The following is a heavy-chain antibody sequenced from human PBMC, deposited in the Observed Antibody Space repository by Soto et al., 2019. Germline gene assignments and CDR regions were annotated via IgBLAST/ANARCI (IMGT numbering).Heavy chain of an antibody. J-gene: IGHJ6*02. CDR3: ARGTRYFDWLPGRAYGMDV. D-gene: IGHD3-9*01. CDR2: INHSGST. V-gene: IGHV4-34*01. Sequence: PSETLSLTCAVYGGSFSGYYWSWTRQPPGKGLEWIGEINHSGSTNYNPSLKSRVTISVDTSKNQFSLKLSSVTAADTAVYYCARGTRYFDWLPGRAYGMDVWGQGTTVTVSS. CDR1: GGSFSGYY.